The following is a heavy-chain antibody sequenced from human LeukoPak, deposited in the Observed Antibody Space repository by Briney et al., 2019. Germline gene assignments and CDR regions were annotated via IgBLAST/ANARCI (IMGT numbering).Heavy chain of an antibody. J-gene: IGHJ6*03. CDR2: INHSGST. CDR3: ARTVSYPRDSSSWYLHIPSYYYYYYMDV. Sequence: SETLSLTCAVYGGSFSGYYWSWIRQPPGKGLEWIGEINHSGSTNYNPSLKSRVTISVDTSKNQFSLKLSSVTAADTAVYYCARTVSYPRDSSSWYLHIPSYYYYYYMDVWGKGTTVTISS. CDR1: GGSFSGYY. D-gene: IGHD6-13*01. V-gene: IGHV4-34*01.